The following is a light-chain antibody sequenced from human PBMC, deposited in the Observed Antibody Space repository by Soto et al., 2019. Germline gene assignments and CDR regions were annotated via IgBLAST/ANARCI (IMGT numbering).Light chain of an antibody. Sequence: QSALTQPASVSGSPGQSITISCTGTSSDVGGYNYVSWYQQHPGKAPKLMIYDVTSRPSGVSNRFSGSKSGNTASLIISGLLAEDEAEYYCTSYTTNKTPLFGGGTKVTVL. CDR1: SSDVGGYNY. J-gene: IGLJ2*01. CDR3: TSYTTNKTPL. V-gene: IGLV2-14*03. CDR2: DVT.